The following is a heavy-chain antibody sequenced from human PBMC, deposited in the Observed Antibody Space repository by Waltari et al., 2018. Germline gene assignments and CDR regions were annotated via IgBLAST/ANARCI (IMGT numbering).Heavy chain of an antibody. Sequence: QVQLERSGAEVKKPGASMKVSCKVSGCALSELSMHWVRQAPGEGLEWMGGCNTEDSEITYAKKLRGRVTMTEDKSTETDYRDLSSLRTEETDVYYWARVEWYGDYHYDMDVWGKGTTVTVSS. D-gene: IGHD3-3*01. V-gene: IGHV1-24*01. CDR3: ARVEWYGDYHYDMDV. CDR2: CNTEDSEI. J-gene: IGHJ6*03. CDR1: GCALSELS.